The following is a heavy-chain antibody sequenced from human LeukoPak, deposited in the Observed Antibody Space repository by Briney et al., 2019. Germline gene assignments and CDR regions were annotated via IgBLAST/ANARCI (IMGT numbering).Heavy chain of an antibody. CDR1: GGSISSSSYY. CDR2: IYYSGST. D-gene: IGHD2-2*01. J-gene: IGHJ3*02. V-gene: IGHV4-39*01. Sequence: SETLSLYCTVSGGSISSSSYYWRWIRQPPGKGLGWIGSIYYSGSTYYNPSLKSRVTISVDTSKNQFSLKLSSVSAADTAVYYRAGLNCSSTSGLGPGDIWGQVTMVTVSS. CDR3: AGLNCSSTSGLGPGDI.